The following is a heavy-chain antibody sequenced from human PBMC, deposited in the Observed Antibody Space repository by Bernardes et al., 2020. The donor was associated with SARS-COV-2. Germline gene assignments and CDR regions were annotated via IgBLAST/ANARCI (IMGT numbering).Heavy chain of an antibody. D-gene: IGHD4-17*01. CDR3: AAEANYGDYPYWYFDL. CDR1: GFTFTSSA. CDR2: IVVGSGNT. J-gene: IGHJ2*01. V-gene: IGHV1-58*01. Sequence: SVKVSCKASGFTFTSSAVQWVRQARGQRLEWIGWIVVGSGNTNYAQKFQERVTITRDMSTSTAYMELSSLRSEDTAVYYCAAEANYGDYPYWYFDLWGRGTLVTVSS.